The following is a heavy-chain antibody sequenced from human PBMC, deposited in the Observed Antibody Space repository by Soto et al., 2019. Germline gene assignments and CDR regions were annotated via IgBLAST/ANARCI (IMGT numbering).Heavy chain of an antibody. V-gene: IGHV3-23*01. D-gene: IGHD5-18*01. CDR2: MSASGGST. J-gene: IGHJ4*02. CDR1: GFTNCRPV. CDR3: AKDRVAWRIQLWSFDY. Sequence: GPLRLSRGAPGFTNCRPVVCWVCPASGVGLEWVSAMSASGGSTYYADSVKGRFTISRDNSKSTLYLQMNSLRAEDTAVYYCAKDRVAWRIQLWSFDYWGQGTLVTVSS.